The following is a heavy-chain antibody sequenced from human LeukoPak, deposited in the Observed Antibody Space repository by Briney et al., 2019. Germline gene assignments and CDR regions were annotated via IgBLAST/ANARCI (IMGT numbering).Heavy chain of an antibody. Sequence: PSRTLSLTCTVSGGSISSGSYYWSWIRQPAGKGLEWIGRIYTSGSTNYNPSLKSRVTISVDTSKNQFSLKLSSVTAADTAVYYCARTGLYSSSWRATNWFDPWGQGTLVTVSA. CDR3: ARTGLYSSSWRATNWFDP. D-gene: IGHD6-13*01. CDR1: GGSISSGSYY. V-gene: IGHV4-61*02. J-gene: IGHJ5*02. CDR2: IYTSGST.